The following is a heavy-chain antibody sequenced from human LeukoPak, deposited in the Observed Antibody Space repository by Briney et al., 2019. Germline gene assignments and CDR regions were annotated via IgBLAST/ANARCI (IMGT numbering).Heavy chain of an antibody. CDR1: GFTFSSYA. J-gene: IGHJ4*02. D-gene: IGHD3-10*01. CDR2: ISGSGGST. CDR3: ARSFRLDSGNYYNNFDY. V-gene: IGHV3-23*01. Sequence: PGGSLRLSCAASGFTFSSYAMSWVRQAPGKGLEWVSAISGSGGSTYYADSVKGRFTISRDNAKNTLYLQMNSLRAEDTAVYYCARSFRLDSGNYYNNFDYWGQGTQVTVSS.